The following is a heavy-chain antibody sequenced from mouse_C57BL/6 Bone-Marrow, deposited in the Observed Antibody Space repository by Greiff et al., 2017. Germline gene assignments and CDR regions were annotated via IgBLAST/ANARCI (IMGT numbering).Heavy chain of an antibody. D-gene: IGHD1-1*01. V-gene: IGHV1-26*01. CDR1: GYTFTDYY. J-gene: IGHJ2*01. Sequence: EVQLQQSGPELVKPGASVKISCKASGYTFTDYYMNWVKQSHGKSLEWIGDINPYNGGTSYNQKFKGKATLTVDKSSSTAYMELRSLTSEDSAVYYCASLDDGLDYWCQGTTLPVSS. CDR3: ASLDDGLDY. CDR2: INPYNGGT.